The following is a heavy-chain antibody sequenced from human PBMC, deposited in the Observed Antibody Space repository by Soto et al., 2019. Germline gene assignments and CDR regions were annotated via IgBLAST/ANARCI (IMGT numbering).Heavy chain of an antibody. V-gene: IGHV3-30-3*01. CDR2: ISYDGSNK. Sequence: GGSLRLSCAASGFTFSSYAMHWVRQAPGKGLEWVAVISYDGSNKYYADSVKGRFTISRDNSKNTLYLQMNSLRAEDTAVYYCARVRRFLEWLHYYYGMDVWGQGTTVTVS. J-gene: IGHJ6*02. D-gene: IGHD3-3*01. CDR1: GFTFSSYA. CDR3: ARVRRFLEWLHYYYGMDV.